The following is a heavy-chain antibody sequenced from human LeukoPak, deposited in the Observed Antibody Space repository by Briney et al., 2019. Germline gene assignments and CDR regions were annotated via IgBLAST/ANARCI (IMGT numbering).Heavy chain of an antibody. J-gene: IGHJ4*02. V-gene: IGHV3-69-1*01. D-gene: IGHD2-15*01. Sequence: GGSLRLSCSVSGFSLSVYSMDWVRQAPGQGLEWISYIGTGGTTYYADSVLGRLTVSRDNAKKSVYLQMNSLTVDDTAVYYCARDPVEGGLDYWGQGTLVTVSS. CDR1: GFSLSVYS. CDR2: IGTGGTT. CDR3: ARDPVEGGLDY.